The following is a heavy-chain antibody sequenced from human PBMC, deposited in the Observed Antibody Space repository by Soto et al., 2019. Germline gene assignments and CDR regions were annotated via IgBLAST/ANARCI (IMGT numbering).Heavy chain of an antibody. J-gene: IGHJ4*02. Sequence: GSLRLSCAASGFTFSDYSMNWVRQAPGKGLEWVASITSSSSYIYYADSVKGRFTISRDNAKSSVYLQMNSLGADDTAVYYCARGTVGLSDYWGQGTLVTVS. CDR2: ITSSSSYI. CDR3: ARGTVGLSDY. V-gene: IGHV3-21*01. CDR1: GFTFSDYS. D-gene: IGHD4-4*01.